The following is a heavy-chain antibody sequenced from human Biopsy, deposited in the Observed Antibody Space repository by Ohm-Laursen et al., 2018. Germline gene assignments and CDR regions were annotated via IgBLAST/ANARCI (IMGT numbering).Heavy chain of an antibody. J-gene: IGHJ4*02. D-gene: IGHD6-19*01. CDR1: GFSFTGYY. V-gene: IGHV1-2*02. Sequence: SVKVSCKASGFSFTGYYIHWVRQAPGQGLEWIGWISPKSGGTNYAQKFQGNITMTKNTSMSTAYMEMSRLRSDDTAVYYCALQSVAQMKNFDYWGQGTLVTVSS. CDR3: ALQSVAQMKNFDY. CDR2: ISPKSGGT.